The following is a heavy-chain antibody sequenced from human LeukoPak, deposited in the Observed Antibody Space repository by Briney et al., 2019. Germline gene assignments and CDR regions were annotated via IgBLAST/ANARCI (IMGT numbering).Heavy chain of an antibody. J-gene: IGHJ3*02. CDR2: IYYSGST. Sequence: PSETLSLTCTVSGGSISSSSYYWGWIRQPPGKGLEWIGRIYYSGSTYYNPSLKSRVTISVDTSKNQFSLKLSSVTAADTAVYYCARNRCSGGSCFDAFDIWGQGTMVTVSS. CDR3: ARNRCSGGSCFDAFDI. D-gene: IGHD2-15*01. CDR1: GGSISSSSYY. V-gene: IGHV4-39*01.